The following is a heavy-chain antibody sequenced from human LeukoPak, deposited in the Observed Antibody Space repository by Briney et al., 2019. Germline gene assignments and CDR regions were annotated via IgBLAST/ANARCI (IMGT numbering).Heavy chain of an antibody. CDR1: GYTFTTYG. D-gene: IGHD6-13*01. V-gene: IGHV1-18*01. Sequence: ASVKVSCKASGYTFTTYGVSWVRQAPGQGLECMGWISVYNGNTNYTQKFQGRVTMTTDTSTTTAYMELRSLRSDDTAVYYCAGGVAALHAFDIWGQGTMVTVSS. J-gene: IGHJ3*02. CDR3: AGGVAALHAFDI. CDR2: ISVYNGNT.